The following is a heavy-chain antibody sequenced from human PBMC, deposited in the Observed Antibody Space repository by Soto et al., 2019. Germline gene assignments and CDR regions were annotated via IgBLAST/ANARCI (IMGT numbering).Heavy chain of an antibody. D-gene: IGHD5-12*01. CDR2: INAGNGNT. V-gene: IGHV1-3*01. J-gene: IGHJ4*02. Sequence: QVQLVQSGAEVKKPGASVKVSCKASGYTFTSYAMHWVRQAPGQRLEWMGWINAGNGNTKYSQKFQGRVTITRDTSASTAYMELSSLRSEDTAVYYCARNIVATISLDYWGQGTLVTVSS. CDR1: GYTFTSYA. CDR3: ARNIVATISLDY.